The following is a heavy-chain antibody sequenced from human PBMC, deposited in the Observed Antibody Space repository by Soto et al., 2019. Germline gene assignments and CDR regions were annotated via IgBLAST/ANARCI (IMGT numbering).Heavy chain of an antibody. CDR1: GGSIRSNNR. CDR2: IFHSGST. CDR3: ARVYSGSYSDY. J-gene: IGHJ4*02. V-gene: IGHV4-4*02. D-gene: IGHD1-26*01. Sequence: QVQLQESGPGLVKPSGTLSLTCAVSGGSIRSNNRWSWVRQPPGKGLEWIGEIFHSGSTNDNPSLKTRVTISVDKSKNQFSLKLSSVTAADTAVYYCARVYSGSYSDYWGQGTLVTVSS.